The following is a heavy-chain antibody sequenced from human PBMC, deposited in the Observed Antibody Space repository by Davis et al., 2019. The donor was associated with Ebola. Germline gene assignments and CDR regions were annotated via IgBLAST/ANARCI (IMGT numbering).Heavy chain of an antibody. CDR3: ASVRSYTWFDP. J-gene: IGHJ5*02. CDR2: INHSGST. D-gene: IGHD1-26*01. Sequence: SETLSLTCAVYGGSFSGYYWSWIRQPPGKGLEWIGEINHSGSTNYNPSLKSRVTISVDTSKNQFSLKLSSVTAADTAVYYCASVRSYTWFDPWGQGTLVTVSS. CDR1: GGSFSGYY. V-gene: IGHV4-34*01.